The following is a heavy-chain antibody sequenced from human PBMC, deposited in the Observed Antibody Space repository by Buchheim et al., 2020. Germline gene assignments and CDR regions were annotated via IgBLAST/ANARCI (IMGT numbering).Heavy chain of an antibody. J-gene: IGHJ4*02. CDR3: ARHPEGGSLVTGTTSY. CDR2: IYYSGST. Sequence: QLQLQESGPGLVKPSETLSLTCTVSGGSISSSSYYWGWIRQPPGKGLEWIGSIYYSGSTYYNPSLKSRVTISVDTSKNQFSLKLSSVTAADTAVYYCARHPEGGSLVTGTTSYWGQGTL. CDR1: GGSISSSSYY. V-gene: IGHV4-39*01. D-gene: IGHD1-7*01.